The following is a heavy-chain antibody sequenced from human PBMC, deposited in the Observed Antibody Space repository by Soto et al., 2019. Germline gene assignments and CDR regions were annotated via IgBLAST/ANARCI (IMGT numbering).Heavy chain of an antibody. J-gene: IGHJ4*02. CDR1: GGTFSSYA. Sequence: QVQLVQSGAEVKKPGSSVKVSCKASGGTFSSYAISWVRQAPGQGLEWMGGIIPIFGTANYAQKFQGRVTIAADESTSTAYMELSSLRSEDTAVYYCARAQGPKNSGYDYYFDYWGQGTLVTVSS. V-gene: IGHV1-69*12. CDR2: IIPIFGTA. CDR3: ARAQGPKNSGYDYYFDY. D-gene: IGHD3-22*01.